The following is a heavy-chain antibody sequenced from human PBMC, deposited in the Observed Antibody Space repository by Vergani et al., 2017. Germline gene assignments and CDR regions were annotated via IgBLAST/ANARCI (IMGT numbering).Heavy chain of an antibody. J-gene: IGHJ6*02. V-gene: IGHV1-2*04. D-gene: IGHD3-10*01. CDR1: GYTFTGYY. CDR2: INPNSGCT. CDR3: ATDSHGITMVRGVLYGMDV. Sequence: QVQLVQSGAEVKKPGASVKVSCKASGYTFTGYYMHWVRQAPGQGLEWMGWINPNSGCTNYAQKFQGWVTMTRDTSISTAYMELSRLRSDDTAVYYCATDSHGITMVRGVLYGMDVWGQGTTVTVSS.